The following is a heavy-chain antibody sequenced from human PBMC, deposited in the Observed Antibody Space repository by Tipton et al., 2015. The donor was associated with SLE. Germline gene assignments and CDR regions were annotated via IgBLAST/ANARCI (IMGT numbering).Heavy chain of an antibody. CDR2: INWNSGNT. V-gene: IGHV3-20*04. CDR1: GFTFDDYG. CDR3: AKDIGRWGYSSSWGEYYYGMDV. J-gene: IGHJ6*02. D-gene: IGHD6-13*01. Sequence: SLRLSCAASGFTFDDYGMSWVRQAPGKGLEWVSSINWNSGNTGYVDSVKGRFTISRDNAKKSLYLQMNSLRVEDTALYYCAKDIGRWGYSSSWGEYYYGMDVWGQGTTVTVSS.